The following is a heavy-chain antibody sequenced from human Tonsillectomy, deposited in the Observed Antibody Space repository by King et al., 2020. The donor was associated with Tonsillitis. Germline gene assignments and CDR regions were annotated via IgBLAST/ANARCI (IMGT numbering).Heavy chain of an antibody. CDR3: ARGLRYPGFTDWYFDL. V-gene: IGHV3-23*04. D-gene: IGHD3-9*01. CDR2: ISGDGGAI. Sequence: VQLVESGGDWVQPGGSLRLSCAASGFSFSLHAMSWVRQAPGKGFGWVSHISGDGGAIHHADSVKGRFTISRDNSRDTLSLQMSSLRAEDSGIYYCARGLRYPGFTDWYFDLWGHGTLVTVSS. CDR1: GFSFSLHA. J-gene: IGHJ2*01.